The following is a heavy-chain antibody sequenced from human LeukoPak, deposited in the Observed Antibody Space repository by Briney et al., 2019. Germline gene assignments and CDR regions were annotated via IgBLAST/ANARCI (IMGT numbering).Heavy chain of an antibody. D-gene: IGHD3-22*01. Sequence: PGGSLRLSCAASGFTFSNYEMHWVRQAPGKGLEWVAVIWYDGSNKYYADSVKGRFTISRDNSKNTLYLQMNSLRAEDTAVYYCAKGWGSGYHRPGDYFDYWGQGTLVTVSS. CDR1: GFTFSNYE. V-gene: IGHV3-33*06. CDR3: AKGWGSGYHRPGDYFDY. J-gene: IGHJ4*02. CDR2: IWYDGSNK.